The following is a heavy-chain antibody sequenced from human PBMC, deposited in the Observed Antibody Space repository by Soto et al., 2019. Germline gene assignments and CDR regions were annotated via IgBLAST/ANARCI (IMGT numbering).Heavy chain of an antibody. CDR2: ISGSGGST. Sequence: GSLRPDCGALGNACICLASRCLQKTKGKGLEWVSAISGSGGSTYYADSVKGRFTISRDNSKNTLYLQRNSLRAEDTAVYYCAKGDTAMVLGAYYYYYYYMDVWGKGTTVTVSS. V-gene: IGHV3-23*01. CDR3: AKGDTAMVLGAYYYYYYYMDV. J-gene: IGHJ6*03. D-gene: IGHD5-18*01. CDR1: GNACICLA.